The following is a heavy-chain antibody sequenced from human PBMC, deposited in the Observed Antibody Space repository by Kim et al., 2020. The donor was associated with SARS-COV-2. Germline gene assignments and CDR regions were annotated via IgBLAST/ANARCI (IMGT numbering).Heavy chain of an antibody. V-gene: IGHV1-3*01. D-gene: IGHD3-3*01. CDR3: GSGITIFGVVIGNRFDY. J-gene: IGHJ4*02. Sequence: FQGRVTITRDTSASTAYMELSSLRSEDTAVYYCGSGITIFGVVIGNRFDYWGQGTLVTVSS.